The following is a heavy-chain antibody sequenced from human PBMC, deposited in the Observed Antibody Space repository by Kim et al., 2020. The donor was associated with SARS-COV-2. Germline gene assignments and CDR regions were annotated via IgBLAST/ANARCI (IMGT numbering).Heavy chain of an antibody. J-gene: IGHJ6*01. CDR1: GFTFSDYY. Sequence: GGSLRLSCAASGFTFSDYYMSWIRQAPGKGLEWVSSISISSYIYYAASVKGRFTISSDNAKNSLYLQMNILRAEDTAVYYCATDPGIVGATVHYYGMDG. V-gene: IGHV3-11*04. CDR3: ATDPGIVGATVHYYGMDG. CDR2: ISISSYI. D-gene: IGHD1-26*01.